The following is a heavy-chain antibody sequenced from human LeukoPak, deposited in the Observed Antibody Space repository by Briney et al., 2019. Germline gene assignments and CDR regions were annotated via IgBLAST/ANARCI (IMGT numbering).Heavy chain of an antibody. CDR1: GGSISSCY. V-gene: IGHV4-4*07. CDR3: ARDRSAAYSGDYFDY. Sequence: SETLSLTCTVSGGSISSCYWSWIRQPAGKGLEWIGRMCSSGNTNYTPSLKGRVTMSVDTSKNRFSLKLTSVTAEDTAVYYCARDRSAAYSGDYFDYWGQGTLVTVSS. J-gene: IGHJ4*02. D-gene: IGHD2-15*01. CDR2: MCSSGNT.